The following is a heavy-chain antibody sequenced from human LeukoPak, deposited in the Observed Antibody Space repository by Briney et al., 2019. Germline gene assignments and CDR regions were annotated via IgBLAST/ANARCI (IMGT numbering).Heavy chain of an antibody. D-gene: IGHD2-21*02. J-gene: IGHJ4*02. CDR1: GYTFTSYD. CDR2: MNPNSGNT. V-gene: IGHV1-8*01. CDR3: ARDLIETYCGGDCHPTLFDY. Sequence: ASVKVSCKASGYTFTSYDINWVRQATGQGLEWMGWMNPNSGNTGYAQKFQGRVTMTTDTSTSTAYMELRSLRSDDTAVYYCARDLIETYCGGDCHPTLFDYWGQGTLVTVSS.